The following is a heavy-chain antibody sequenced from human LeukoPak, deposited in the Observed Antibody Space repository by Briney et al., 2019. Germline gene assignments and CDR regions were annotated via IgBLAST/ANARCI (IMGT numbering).Heavy chain of an antibody. D-gene: IGHD3-16*01. CDR1: GYPFTSSY. J-gene: IGHJ4*02. V-gene: IGHV1-46*01. CDR2: LNPNAGRT. CDR3: ARGGATATNFWGHLDY. Sequence: ASVKVSCKASGYPFTSSYIHWVRQAPGQGLEWMGILNPNAGRTVYAQDFQGRVTMTRDVSTSTVYMELSSLTSEDTAVYYCARGGATATNFWGHLDYWGQGTLVTVSS.